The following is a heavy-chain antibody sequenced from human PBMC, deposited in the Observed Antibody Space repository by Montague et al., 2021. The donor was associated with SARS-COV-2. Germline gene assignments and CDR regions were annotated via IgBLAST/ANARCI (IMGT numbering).Heavy chain of an antibody. D-gene: IGHD1-1*01. CDR1: GDSVSSNSAT. J-gene: IGHJ6*02. V-gene: IGHV6-1*01. Sequence: CAISGDSVSSNSATWNWVRQSPSRGFEWLGRTYYRSKWYNDYAVSVRGRVTINPDTSKNQLSLQPNSVTPEDTAIYYCTSGREGNYNVMDVWGQGTTVTVSS. CDR3: TSGREGNYNVMDV. CDR2: TYYRSKWYN.